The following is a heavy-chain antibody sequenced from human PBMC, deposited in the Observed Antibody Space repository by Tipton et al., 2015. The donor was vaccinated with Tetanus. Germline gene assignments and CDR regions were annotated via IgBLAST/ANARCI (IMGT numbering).Heavy chain of an antibody. D-gene: IGHD6-13*01. V-gene: IGHV4-34*01. CDR2: VDDSGST. J-gene: IGHJ5*02. CDR3: ACNPNIAAAGTGEDSGWFDP. Sequence: GLVKPSETLSLTCAVYGGSFSAYYWSWIRQSPGKGLEWIGEVDDSGSTNYSPSLKSRVTISLDTSKNEFSLTLSSVTAADTAVYYCACNPNIAAAGTGEDSGWFDPWGQGTLVTVSS. CDR1: GGSFSAYY.